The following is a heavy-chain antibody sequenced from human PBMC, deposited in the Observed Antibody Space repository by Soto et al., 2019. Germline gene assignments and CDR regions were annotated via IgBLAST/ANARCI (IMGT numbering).Heavy chain of an antibody. D-gene: IGHD6-19*01. CDR2: IGAYNGNT. CDR3: ARFSSGWYFAFDI. V-gene: IGHV1-18*01. J-gene: IGHJ3*02. CDR1: GDTFTSNG. Sequence: ASVKLSCTASGDTFTSNGISWVRQAPGQGLEWMGWIGAYNGNTNYAQKLQGRVTMTTDTSTSTAYMELRSLRSDDTAVYYCARFSSGWYFAFDIWGQGTMVTVSS.